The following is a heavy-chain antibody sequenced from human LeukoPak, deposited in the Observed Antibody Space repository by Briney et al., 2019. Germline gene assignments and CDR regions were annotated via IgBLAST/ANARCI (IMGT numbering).Heavy chain of an antibody. CDR2: ISSSSSYI. CDR1: GFTFSSYS. J-gene: IGHJ4*02. D-gene: IGHD1-26*01. Sequence: GGSLRLSCAASGFTFSSYSMSWVRQAPGQGLEWVSSISSSSSYINYADSVKGRFTISRDNAKNSLYLQMNSLRAEDTAVYYYTRSYSGSYYSDCWGQGTLVTVSS. V-gene: IGHV3-21*06. CDR3: TRSYSGSYYSDC.